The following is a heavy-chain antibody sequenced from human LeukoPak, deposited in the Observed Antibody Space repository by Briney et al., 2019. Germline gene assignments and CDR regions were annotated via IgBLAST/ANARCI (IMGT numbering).Heavy chain of an antibody. CDR2: IYYSGST. CDR1: GGSISIISHY. J-gene: IGHJ4*02. V-gene: IGHV4-39*01. CDR3: ARRRETTVTHFDY. D-gene: IGHD4-17*01. Sequence: KPSETLSLTCTVSGGSISIISHYWGWIRQPPGKGLEWIGSIYYSGSTYYNPSLKSRVTISVDTSKNLFSLKLSSVTAADTAVYYCARRRETTVTHFDYWGQGTLVTVSS.